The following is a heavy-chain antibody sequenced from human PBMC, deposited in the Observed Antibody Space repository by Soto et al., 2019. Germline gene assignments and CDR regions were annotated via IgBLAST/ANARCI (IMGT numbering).Heavy chain of an antibody. CDR1: GFTFSSYA. CDR2: LSASGGNT. CDR3: AKLPLANRYFDY. J-gene: IGHJ4*02. V-gene: IGHV3-23*01. D-gene: IGHD1-20*01. Sequence: EVQLLESGGGLVQPGGSLRFSCAASGFTFSSYAMSWVRQTPGKGLEWVSILSASGGNTYYADSVKGRFTISRDNSKNTLYLQMNSLRAEDTAVYYCAKLPLANRYFDYWGQGTLVTVSS.